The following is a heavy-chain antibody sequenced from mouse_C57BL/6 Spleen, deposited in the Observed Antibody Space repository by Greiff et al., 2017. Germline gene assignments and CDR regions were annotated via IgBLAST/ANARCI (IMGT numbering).Heavy chain of an antibody. CDR3: TRTHYSTGAWCAY. V-gene: IGHV1-15*01. J-gene: IGHJ3*01. CDR2: IDPETGGT. CDR1: GYTFTDYD. D-gene: IGHD2-5*01. Sequence: QVQLQQSGAELVRPGASVTLSCKASGYTFTDYDMHWVKQTPVHGLEWIGAIDPETGGTAYNQKFKGKAILTADKSSSTAYMELRSLTSEDSAVYYCTRTHYSTGAWCAYWGQGTLVTVSA.